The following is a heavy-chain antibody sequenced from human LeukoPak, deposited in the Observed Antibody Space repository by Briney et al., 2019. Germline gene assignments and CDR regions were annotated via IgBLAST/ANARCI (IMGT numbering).Heavy chain of an antibody. J-gene: IGHJ5*02. V-gene: IGHV1-2*02. CDR3: ARDSPQGPNWFDP. CDR1: GYTFTGYY. CDR2: INPNSGGT. Sequence: ASVKVSCKASGYTFTGYYMHWVRQAPGQGLEWMGWINPNSGGTNYAQKFQGRVTMTRDTSISTAYMELSRLRSDDTAVYYCARDSPQGPNWFDPWGQGTLVTVSS.